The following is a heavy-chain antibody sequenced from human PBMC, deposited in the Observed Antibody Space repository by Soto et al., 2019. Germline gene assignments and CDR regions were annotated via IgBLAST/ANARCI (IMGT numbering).Heavy chain of an antibody. J-gene: IGHJ4*02. CDR2: ISWNSGSI. D-gene: IGHD4-4*01. CDR1: GFTFDDYA. CDR3: AKDQLRLSTVTGAFDY. V-gene: IGHV3-9*01. Sequence: GGSLRLSCAASGFTFDDYAMHWVRQAPEKGLEWVSGISWNSGSIGYADSVKGRFTISRDNAKNSLYLQMNSLRAEDTALYYCAKDQLRLSTVTGAFDYWGQGTLVTVSS.